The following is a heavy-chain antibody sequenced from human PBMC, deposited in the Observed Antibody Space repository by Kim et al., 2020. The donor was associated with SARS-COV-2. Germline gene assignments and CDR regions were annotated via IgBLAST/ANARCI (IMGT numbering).Heavy chain of an antibody. CDR2: ICHDGSRK. CDR1: GFTFSTYG. V-gene: IGHV3-33*01. Sequence: GGSLRLSCVASGFTFSTYGMAWVRQAPGKGLEWVSVICHDGSRKEYVDSVKGRFTISRDDSKNTLYLQMNSLRAEDTAVYYCVRDLGTGAAYFDLWGRGTLVTVSS. J-gene: IGHJ2*01. CDR3: VRDLGTGAAYFDL. D-gene: IGHD7-27*01.